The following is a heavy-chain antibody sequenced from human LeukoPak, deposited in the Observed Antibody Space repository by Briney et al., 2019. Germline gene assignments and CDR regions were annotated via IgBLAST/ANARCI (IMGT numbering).Heavy chain of an antibody. Sequence: ASVKVSCKVSGYTLTELSMHWVRQAPGKGLEWMGGFDPEDGETIYAQKFQGRVTMTEDTSTDTAYMELSSLRSEDTAVYYCAKRTRGGWYFDYWGQGTLVTVSS. J-gene: IGHJ4*02. CDR1: GYTLTELS. CDR2: FDPEDGET. CDR3: AKRTRGGWYFDY. V-gene: IGHV1-24*01. D-gene: IGHD6-19*01.